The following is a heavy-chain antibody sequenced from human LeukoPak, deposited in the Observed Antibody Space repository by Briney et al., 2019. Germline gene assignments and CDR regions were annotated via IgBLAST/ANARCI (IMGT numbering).Heavy chain of an antibody. Sequence: ASVKVSCKASGYTFTSYGISWVRQAPGQGLEWMGWIITYNGNTNYAQKLQGRVTMTTDTSTSTAYMELRSLRSDDTAVYYCARAHTSLCNGGDCPYFLDYWGQGTLVTVSS. CDR1: GYTFTSYG. CDR2: IITYNGNT. J-gene: IGHJ4*02. V-gene: IGHV1-18*01. CDR3: ARAHTSLCNGGDCPYFLDY. D-gene: IGHD2-21*02.